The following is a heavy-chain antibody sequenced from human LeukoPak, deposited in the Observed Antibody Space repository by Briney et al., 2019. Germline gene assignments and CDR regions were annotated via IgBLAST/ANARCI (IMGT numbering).Heavy chain of an antibody. CDR3: ASETYGGNSGGY. D-gene: IGHD4-23*01. V-gene: IGHV4-4*07. J-gene: IGHJ4*02. CDR2: LYTSGNT. Sequence: SETLSLTCSVSGGSISDYYWNWIRQPAGKGLEWIGRLYTSGNTDYNPSLKSRVTLSRDTSKNQFSLRLNSVTAADTAVYYCASETYGGNSGGYWGQGTLVTASS. CDR1: GGSISDYY.